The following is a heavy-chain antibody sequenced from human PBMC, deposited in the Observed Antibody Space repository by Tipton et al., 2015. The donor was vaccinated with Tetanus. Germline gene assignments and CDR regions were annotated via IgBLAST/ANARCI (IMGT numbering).Heavy chain of an antibody. CDR2: IYYTGNT. CDR3: AGLPVGGGYSAHHYFLH. CDR1: GGSISSFY. D-gene: IGHD4-23*01. J-gene: IGHJ4*02. Sequence: GLVKPSETLSLSCTMSGGSISSFYWSWIRQSPGRGLEWIGYIYYTGNTNYNPSLKSRVTISADTTKKQFSLNLRSVTAADTAVYYCAGLPVGGGYSAHHYFLHWGQGTLVTVSS. V-gene: IGHV4-59*01.